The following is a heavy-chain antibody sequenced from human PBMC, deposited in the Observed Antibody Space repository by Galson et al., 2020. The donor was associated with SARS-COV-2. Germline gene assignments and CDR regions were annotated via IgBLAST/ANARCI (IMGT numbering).Heavy chain of an antibody. CDR2: ISSRSSPI. J-gene: IGHJ4*02. Sequence: GESLKISCAGSGFQFSRYSMNWVRQAPGKGLEWLAYISSRSSPIMYADSLKGRITVSRDNARNSLYLQIDSLRAEDTAVYYCTRDCDGTCWFDYWSQGTLVIVSS. V-gene: IGHV3-48*04. D-gene: IGHD2-15*01. CDR3: TRDCDGTCWFDY. CDR1: GFQFSRYS.